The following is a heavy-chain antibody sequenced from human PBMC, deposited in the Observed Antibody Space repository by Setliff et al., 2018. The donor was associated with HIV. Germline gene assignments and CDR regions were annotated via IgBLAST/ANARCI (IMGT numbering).Heavy chain of an antibody. V-gene: IGHV1-69*13. CDR1: GGTFSSYA. CDR3: ARDRVPKRGYTYREPDFDS. CDR2: IIPIFGTA. D-gene: IGHD5-12*01. Sequence: SVKVSCKASGGTFSSYAISWVRQAPGQGLEWMGGIIPIFGTANYAQKFQGRVTITADESTSTAYMELSSLRSEDTAVYYCARDRVPKRGYTYREPDFDSWGQGTLVTVSS. J-gene: IGHJ5*01.